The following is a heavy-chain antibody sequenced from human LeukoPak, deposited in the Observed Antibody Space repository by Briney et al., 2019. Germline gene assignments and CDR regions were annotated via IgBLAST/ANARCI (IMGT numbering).Heavy chain of an antibody. CDR3: AKGAPAMATAPFDY. Sequence: GGSLRLSCAASGFTFSSYGMHWVRQAPGKGLEWVAFIRYDGSNKYYADSVKGRFTISRDNSKNTLYLQMNSLRAEDTAVYYCAKGAPAMATAPFDYWGQGTLVTVSS. CDR1: GFTFSSYG. CDR2: IRYDGSNK. D-gene: IGHD5-18*01. J-gene: IGHJ4*02. V-gene: IGHV3-30*02.